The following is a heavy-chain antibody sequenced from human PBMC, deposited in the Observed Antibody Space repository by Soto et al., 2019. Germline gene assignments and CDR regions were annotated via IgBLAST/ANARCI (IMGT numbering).Heavy chain of an antibody. V-gene: IGHV3-30*18. CDR1: GFTFSSYG. D-gene: IGHD6-6*01. CDR3: AKDLGGVGTSSFFYYYGMDV. CDR2: ISYDGSNK. Sequence: PVGSLRLSCAASGFTFSSYGMHWVRQAPGKGLEWVAVISYDGSNKYYADSVKGRFTISRDNSKNTLYLQMNSLRAEDTAVYYCAKDLGGVGTSSFFYYYGMDVWGQGTTVTV. J-gene: IGHJ6*02.